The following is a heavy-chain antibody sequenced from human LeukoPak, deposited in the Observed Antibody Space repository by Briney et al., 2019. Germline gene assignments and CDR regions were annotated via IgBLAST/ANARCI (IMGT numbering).Heavy chain of an antibody. CDR2: IYYSGST. CDR3: ARYYDVLTGYRNDAFDI. V-gene: IGHV4-30-4*01. D-gene: IGHD3-9*01. CDR1: GGSISSGDYY. Sequence: SETLSLTCTVSGGSISSGDYYWSWIRQPPGKGLEWIGYIYYSGSTYYNPSLKSRVTISVDTSKNQFSLKLSSVTAADTAVYYCARYYDVLTGYRNDAFDIWGQGTMVTVSS. J-gene: IGHJ3*02.